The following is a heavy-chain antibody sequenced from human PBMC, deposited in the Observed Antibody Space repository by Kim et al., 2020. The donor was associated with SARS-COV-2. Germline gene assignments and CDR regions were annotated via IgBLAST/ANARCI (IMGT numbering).Heavy chain of an antibody. J-gene: IGHJ4*01. CDR1: GVIFRSFG. D-gene: IGHD3-22*01. CDR3: ARSPFAYFDRSGYFFLVY. V-gene: IGHV1-69*13. CDR2: IIPIFDEP. Sequence: SVKVSCKASGVIFRSFGISWVRQAPGQGLEWMGGIIPIFDEPTYSQRFQGRVTLTADESTTTAYLELSSPRSDDTAVYYCARSPFAYFDRSGYFFLVYW.